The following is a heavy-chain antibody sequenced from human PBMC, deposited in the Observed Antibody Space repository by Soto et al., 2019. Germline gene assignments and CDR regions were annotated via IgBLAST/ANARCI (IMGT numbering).Heavy chain of an antibody. D-gene: IGHD1-26*01. CDR3: ARDRSGSYAY. J-gene: IGHJ4*02. V-gene: IGHV3-30*03. Sequence: QVQLVESGGGVVQPGRSLRLSCAASGFTFSSYGMHWVRQAPGKGLEWVAVISYDGSDKYYADSVKGRFTISRDSSKTTLYLQMNSLRAEDTAVYYCARDRSGSYAYWGQGTLVTVSS. CDR1: GFTFSSYG. CDR2: ISYDGSDK.